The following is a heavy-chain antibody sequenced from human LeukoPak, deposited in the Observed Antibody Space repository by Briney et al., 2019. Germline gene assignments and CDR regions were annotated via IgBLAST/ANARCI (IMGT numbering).Heavy chain of an antibody. Sequence: ASVKVSCKASGYTFTNYYMNWVRQAPGQGLEWMGRINPNSGGTSYAQNFQGRVTMTRDTSISTAYMELSSLRSVDTAVYYCARVGGPYYFDYWGQGTLVTVSS. CDR3: ARVGGPYYFDY. CDR1: GYTFTNYY. CDR2: INPNSGGT. V-gene: IGHV1-2*06. D-gene: IGHD3-10*01. J-gene: IGHJ4*02.